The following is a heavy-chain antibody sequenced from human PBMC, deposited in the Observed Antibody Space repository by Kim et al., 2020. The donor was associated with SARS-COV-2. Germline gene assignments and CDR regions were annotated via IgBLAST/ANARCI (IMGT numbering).Heavy chain of an antibody. D-gene: IGHD2-2*02. J-gene: IGHJ2*01. Sequence: GRFTISRDNSKNTLYLQMNSLRAEDTAVYYCARTQPRYCSSTSCYKYFDLWGRGTLVTVSS. CDR3: ARTQPRYCSSTSCYKYFDL. V-gene: IGHV3-30*01.